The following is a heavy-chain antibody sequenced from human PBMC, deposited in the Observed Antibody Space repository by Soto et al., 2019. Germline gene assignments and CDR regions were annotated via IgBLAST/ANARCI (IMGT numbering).Heavy chain of an antibody. V-gene: IGHV3-15*01. CDR1: GFTFSNAW. Sequence: GGSLRLSCAASGFTFSNAWMNWVRQAPGKGLEWVGRIKKKSDGGTTDYAAHVKGRFRISRDDAIKTLYLEMNSLQIDDTAVYYCTPIRFRVVGDPPDYWGRGTLVTVSS. CDR2: IKKKSDGGTT. D-gene: IGHD1-26*01. J-gene: IGHJ4*02. CDR3: TPIRFRVVGDPPDY.